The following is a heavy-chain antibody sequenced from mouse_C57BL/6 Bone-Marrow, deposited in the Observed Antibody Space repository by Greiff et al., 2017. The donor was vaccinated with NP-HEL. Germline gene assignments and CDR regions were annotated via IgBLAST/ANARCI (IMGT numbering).Heavy chain of an antibody. D-gene: IGHD1-1*01. CDR1: GYTFTSYG. Sequence: QVQLQQSGAELARPGASVKLSCKASGYTFTSYGISWVKQRTGQGLEWIGEIYPRSGNTYYNEKFKGKATLTADKSSSTAYMELRSLTSEDSAVYFCARVYYGSSLWFAYWGQGTLVTVSA. J-gene: IGHJ3*01. CDR2: IYPRSGNT. CDR3: ARVYYGSSLWFAY. V-gene: IGHV1-81*01.